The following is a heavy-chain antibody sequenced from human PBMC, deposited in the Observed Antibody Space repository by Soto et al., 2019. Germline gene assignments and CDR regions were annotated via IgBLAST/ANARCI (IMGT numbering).Heavy chain of an antibody. V-gene: IGHV1-18*01. CDR2: ISAYNGNT. J-gene: IGHJ6*02. D-gene: IGHD5-12*01. Sequence: GASVKVSCKASGYTFTSYGISWVRQAPGQGLEWMGWISAYNGNTNYAQKLQGRVTMTTDTSTSTAYMELRSLRSDDTAVYYCARLRSAHYYYGMDVWGQGTTVTVSS. CDR3: ARLRSAHYYYGMDV. CDR1: GYTFTSYG.